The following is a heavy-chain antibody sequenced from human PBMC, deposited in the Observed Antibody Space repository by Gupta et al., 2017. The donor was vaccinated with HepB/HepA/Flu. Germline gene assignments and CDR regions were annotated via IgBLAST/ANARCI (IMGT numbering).Heavy chain of an antibody. J-gene: IGHJ2*01. V-gene: IGHV4-39*01. CDR2: IYYSGST. CDR3: ARRLTPTWYFDL. CDR1: GGSISSRSYY. Sequence: QVQLQESVPGLVKPSETLSLTCTVSGGSISSRSYYWGWIRQPPGKGLEWLGNIYYSGSTYDNPSLKSRVTLFVDTSKNQFSLRLSSVTAADTAVYYCARRLTPTWYFDLWGRGTRVTVSS.